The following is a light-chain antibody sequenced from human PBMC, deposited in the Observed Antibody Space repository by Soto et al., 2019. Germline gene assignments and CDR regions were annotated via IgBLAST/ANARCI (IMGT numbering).Light chain of an antibody. CDR2: GAS. V-gene: IGKV3-20*01. J-gene: IGKJ5*01. CDR3: QYFGGTTFT. CDR1: QSVSSSY. Sequence: EIVLTQSPGTLSLSPGEGATLSCRASQSVSSSYIAWYQQRPGQTPSLLIYGASTRATGIPDRFSGSGSGTHFTLTISRLEPGDFAVYYCQYFGGTTFTFGQGTRLEIK.